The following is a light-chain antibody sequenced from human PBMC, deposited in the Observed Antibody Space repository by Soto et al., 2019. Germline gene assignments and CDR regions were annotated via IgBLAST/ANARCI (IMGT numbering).Light chain of an antibody. CDR2: GAS. J-gene: IGKJ2*01. CDR1: QSVSDN. V-gene: IGKV3-15*01. Sequence: EIVMTQSPATLYVSAGERVTLSCRASQSVSDNLAWYQQKPGQAPRLLIYGASTRATTIPARFSGSGSGTEFTLTISSLQSEDFAVYYCQQSNNWPYTFGQGTKLDIK. CDR3: QQSNNWPYT.